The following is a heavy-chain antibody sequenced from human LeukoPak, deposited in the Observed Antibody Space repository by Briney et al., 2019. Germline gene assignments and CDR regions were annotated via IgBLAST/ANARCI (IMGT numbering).Heavy chain of an antibody. CDR2: INPNSGGT. Sequence: GASVKVSCKASGYTFTSYDINWVRQATGQGLEWMGWINPNSGGTNYAQKFQGRVTMTRDTSISTAYMELSRLRSDDTAVYYCARDQGRVERELLDYYYYYYMDVWGKGTTVTISS. D-gene: IGHD1-26*01. CDR1: GYTFTSYD. CDR3: ARDQGRVERELLDYYYYYYMDV. V-gene: IGHV1-2*02. J-gene: IGHJ6*03.